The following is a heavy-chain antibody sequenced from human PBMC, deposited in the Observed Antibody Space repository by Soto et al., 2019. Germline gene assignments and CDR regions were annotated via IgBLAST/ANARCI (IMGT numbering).Heavy chain of an antibody. CDR2: INPNNGEA. CDR1: GYTFTGYY. D-gene: IGHD2-21*02. CDR3: VRVLTENSQSSSALDV. J-gene: IGHJ3*01. V-gene: IGHV1-2*04. Sequence: ASVKVSCKASGYTFTGYYLHWVRQAPGEGLEWMGWINPNNGEANYGENFQGWVTMTRDTTITTAYMELTNLKSADTAAYYCVRVLTENSQSSSALDVWGPGTMVTVSS.